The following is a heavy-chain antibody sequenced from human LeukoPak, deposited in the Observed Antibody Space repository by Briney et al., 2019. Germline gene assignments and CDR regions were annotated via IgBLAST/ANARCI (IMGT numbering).Heavy chain of an antibody. CDR3: TTVLYPIDIVVVVAAKPLYDY. CDR2: IKSKTDGGTT. D-gene: IGHD2-15*01. Sequence: PGGSLRLSCAASGFTFSNAWMTWVRQAPGKGLEWVGRIKSKTDGGTTDYAAPVKGRFTISRDDSKNTLYLQMNSLKTEDTAVYYCTTVLYPIDIVVVVAAKPLYDYWGQGTLVTVSS. CDR1: GFTFSNAW. V-gene: IGHV3-15*01. J-gene: IGHJ4*02.